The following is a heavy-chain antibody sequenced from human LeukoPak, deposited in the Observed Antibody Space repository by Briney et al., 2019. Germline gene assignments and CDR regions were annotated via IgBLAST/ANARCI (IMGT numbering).Heavy chain of an antibody. J-gene: IGHJ6*02. V-gene: IGHV3-48*04. CDR2: ISSSSSTV. Sequence: GGSLRLSCAASGFTFSSYSMNWVRQAPGKGLEWVSYISSSSSTVYYADSVKGRFTISRDNAKNSLYLQMNSLRAEDTAVYYCARGPGGSTVVTPGDYYYGMDVWGQGTTVTVSS. CDR1: GFTFSSYS. D-gene: IGHD4-23*01. CDR3: ARGPGGSTVVTPGDYYYGMDV.